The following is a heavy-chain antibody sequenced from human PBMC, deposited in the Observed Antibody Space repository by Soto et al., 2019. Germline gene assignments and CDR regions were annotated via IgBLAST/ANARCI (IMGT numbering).Heavy chain of an antibody. V-gene: IGHV3-48*02. D-gene: IGHD1-26*01. CDR2: ISSSSSTI. J-gene: IGHJ6*02. CDR3: ARDRFIGYYGMDV. Sequence: EVQLVESGGGLVQPGGSLRLSCAASGFTFSSYSMNWVRQAPGKGLEWVSYISSSSSTIYYADSVKGRFTISRDNAKNSLYLQMNSRRDEDTAVYYCARDRFIGYYGMDVWGQGTTVTVSS. CDR1: GFTFSSYS.